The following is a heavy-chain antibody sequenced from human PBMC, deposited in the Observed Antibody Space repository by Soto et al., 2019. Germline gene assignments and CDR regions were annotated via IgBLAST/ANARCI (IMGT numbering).Heavy chain of an antibody. Sequence: PGESLKISCKGSGYSFTSYWIGWVRQMPGKGLEWMGIIYPGDSDTRYSPSFQGQVTISADKSVSAAYLQWSSLKASDTAMYYCASLGESELFPQNWFDPWGQEPWSPSP. V-gene: IGHV5-51*01. CDR1: GYSFTSYW. J-gene: IGHJ5*02. CDR3: ASLGESELFPQNWFDP. D-gene: IGHD3-10*01. CDR2: IYPGDSDT.